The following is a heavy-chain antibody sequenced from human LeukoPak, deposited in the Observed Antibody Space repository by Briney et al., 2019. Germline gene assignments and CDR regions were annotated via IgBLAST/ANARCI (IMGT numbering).Heavy chain of an antibody. CDR1: GYTFTGYY. CDR2: FDPEDGET. Sequence: ASVKVSCKASGYTFTGYYMHWVRQAPGKGLEWMGGFDPEDGETIYAQKFQGRVTMTEDTSTDTAYMELSSLRSEDTAVYYCATDPEPQYAGWGQGTLVTVSS. J-gene: IGHJ4*02. V-gene: IGHV1-24*01. D-gene: IGHD2-8*01. CDR3: ATDPEPQYAG.